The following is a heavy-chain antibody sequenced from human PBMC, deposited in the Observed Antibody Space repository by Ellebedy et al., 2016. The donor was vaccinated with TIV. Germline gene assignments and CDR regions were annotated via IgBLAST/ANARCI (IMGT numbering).Heavy chain of an antibody. V-gene: IGHV3-53*01. J-gene: IGHJ6*04. Sequence: PGGSLRLSCAASGFTVSSNYMSWVRRAPGQGLGWVSVIYGGGNTDYEEHVEGRFTISRDNSENTVYLQMNSLRAEDTAVYYCARARGWYGSDGTDVWGEGTTVTVSS. D-gene: IGHD6-19*01. CDR3: ARARGWYGSDGTDV. CDR2: IYGGGNT. CDR1: GFTVSSNY.